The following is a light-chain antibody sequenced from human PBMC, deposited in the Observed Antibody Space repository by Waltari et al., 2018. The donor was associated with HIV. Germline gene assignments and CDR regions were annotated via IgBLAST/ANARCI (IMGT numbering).Light chain of an antibody. J-gene: IGKJ3*01. V-gene: IGKV3-20*01. CDR3: HHYGSSPFT. CDR2: GAS. CDR1: QSISSRF. Sequence: DIVLTQSPGTLSLSPGERATLSCRASQSISSRFLAWYQQELGQAPRLLIYGASSRAAGIPDRFSGSGSGTDFTLTINRLEPEDCGVFYCHHYGSSPFTFGPGTKVDIK.